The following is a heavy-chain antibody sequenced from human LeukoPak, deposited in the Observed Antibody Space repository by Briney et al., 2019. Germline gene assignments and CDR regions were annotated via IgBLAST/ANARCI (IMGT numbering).Heavy chain of an antibody. CDR3: ARGGHDSGGYYKYYFDY. J-gene: IGHJ4*02. CDR2: INTNTGNP. D-gene: IGHD3-22*01. Sequence: ASVKVSCKTSGYTFTGYYMHWVRQAPGQGLEWVGWINTNTGNPTYAQGFTGRFVFSLDTSVSTAYLQISSLQAEDTAVYYCARGGHDSGGYYKYYFDYWGQGTLVTVSS. CDR1: GYTFTGYY. V-gene: IGHV7-4-1*02.